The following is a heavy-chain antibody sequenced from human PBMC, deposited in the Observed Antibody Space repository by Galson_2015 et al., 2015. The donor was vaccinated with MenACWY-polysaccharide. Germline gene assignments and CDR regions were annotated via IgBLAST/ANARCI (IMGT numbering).Heavy chain of an antibody. CDR3: ARDRFSGDSWFDP. CDR2: TYYRSKWYN. D-gene: IGHD3-16*01. J-gene: IGHJ5*02. CDR1: GDSVSSKTAA. V-gene: IGHV6-1*01. Sequence: CTISGDSVSSKTAAWNWIRQSPSRGLEWLGRTYYRSKWYNDYAESVKSRININPDTSKNQFSLHLNSVTPEDTAVYYCARDRFSGDSWFDPCGQGTLVAVSS.